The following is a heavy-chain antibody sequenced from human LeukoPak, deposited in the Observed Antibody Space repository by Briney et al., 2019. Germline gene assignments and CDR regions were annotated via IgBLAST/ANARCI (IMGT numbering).Heavy chain of an antibody. J-gene: IGHJ6*02. CDR2: IWYDGSNK. D-gene: IGHD3-22*01. V-gene: IGHV3-33*01. CDR3: GRDSNYDSSGYYYYYYYGMDV. CDR1: GFTFSSYG. Sequence: GGSLRLSCAASGFTFSSYGMHWVRQAPGKGLEWVAVIWYDGSNKYYADSVKGRFTISRDNSKNTLYLQMNSLRAEDTAVYYCGRDSNYDSSGYYYYYYYGMDVWGQGTTVTVSS.